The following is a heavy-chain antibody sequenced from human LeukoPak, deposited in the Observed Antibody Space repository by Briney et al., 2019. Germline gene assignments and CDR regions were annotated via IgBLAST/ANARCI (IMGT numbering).Heavy chain of an antibody. CDR1: GFTVSSNY. V-gene: IGHV3-53*01. CDR2: IYSGGST. CDR3: ARDLRFLEWLLDY. Sequence: GGSLRLSCAASGFTVSSNYMSWVRQAPGKGLEWVSVIYSGGSTYYADSVKGRFTISRDNPKNTLYLQMNSLRAEDTAVYYCARDLRFLEWLLDYWGQGTLVTVSS. J-gene: IGHJ4*02. D-gene: IGHD3-3*01.